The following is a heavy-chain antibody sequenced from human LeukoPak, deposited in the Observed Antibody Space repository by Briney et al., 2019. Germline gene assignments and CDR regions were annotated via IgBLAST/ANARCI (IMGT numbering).Heavy chain of an antibody. V-gene: IGHV3-53*01. CDR1: GFTVSSNY. CDR3: ARTYYYDSSGPWTFDI. CDR2: IYSGGST. D-gene: IGHD3-22*01. Sequence: PGGSLRLSCAASGFTVSSNYMSWVRQAPGKGLEWVSVIYSGGSTCYADSVKGRFTISRDNSKNTLYLQMNSLRAEDTAVHYCARTYYYDSSGPWTFDIWGQGTMVTVSS. J-gene: IGHJ3*02.